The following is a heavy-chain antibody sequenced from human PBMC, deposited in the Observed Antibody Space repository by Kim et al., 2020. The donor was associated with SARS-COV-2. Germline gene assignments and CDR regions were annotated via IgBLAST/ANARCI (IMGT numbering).Heavy chain of an antibody. Sequence: SETLSLTCAVYGGSFSGYYWSWIRRPPGKGLEWIGEINHSGSTNYNPSLKSRVTISVDTSKNQFSLKLSSVTAADTAVYYCARCLSGWYGPFDYWGQGT. CDR1: GGSFSGYY. D-gene: IGHD6-19*01. V-gene: IGHV4-34*01. CDR3: ARCLSGWYGPFDY. CDR2: INHSGST. J-gene: IGHJ4*02.